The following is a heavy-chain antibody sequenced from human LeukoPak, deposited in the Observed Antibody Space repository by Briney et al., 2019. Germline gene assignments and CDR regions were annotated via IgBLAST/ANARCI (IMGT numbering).Heavy chain of an antibody. J-gene: IGHJ4*02. V-gene: IGHV1-18*04. D-gene: IGHD3-10*01. CDR3: ARDLEGFGESINYFVY. CDR2: ISAYNGNT. CDR1: GYTFTSYY. Sequence: ASVKVSCKASGYTFTSYYMHWVRQAPGQGLEWMGWISAYNGNTNYAQKLQGRVTMTTDTSTSTAYMELRSLRSDDTAVYYCARDLEGFGESINYFVYWGQGTLVTVST.